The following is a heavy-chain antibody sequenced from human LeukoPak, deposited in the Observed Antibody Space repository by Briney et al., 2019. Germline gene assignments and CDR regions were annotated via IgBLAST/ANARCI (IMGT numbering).Heavy chain of an antibody. CDR1: GYTFTGYY. D-gene: IGHD1-26*01. Sequence: GASVKVSCKASGYTFTGYYMHWVRQAPGQGLEWMGWINPNSGGTNYAQKFQGRVTMTRDTSISTAYIELSRLRSDDTAVYYCARADIVGATPGPFDYWGQGTLVTVSS. V-gene: IGHV1-2*02. CDR3: ARADIVGATPGPFDY. CDR2: INPNSGGT. J-gene: IGHJ4*02.